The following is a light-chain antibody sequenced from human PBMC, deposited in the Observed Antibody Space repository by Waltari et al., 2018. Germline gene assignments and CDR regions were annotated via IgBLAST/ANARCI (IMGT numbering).Light chain of an antibody. V-gene: IGKV3-11*01. CDR1: QSVNTF. Sequence: EIVLTQSPATLSLSPGARATPSCMASQSVNTFLAWYQQKPGQAPRLLIYDASHRATGIPARFSGGGSGTDFTLTISSLEPEDFAVYYCQQRYNWPPLTFGGGTKVEIK. CDR3: QQRYNWPPLT. J-gene: IGKJ4*01. CDR2: DAS.